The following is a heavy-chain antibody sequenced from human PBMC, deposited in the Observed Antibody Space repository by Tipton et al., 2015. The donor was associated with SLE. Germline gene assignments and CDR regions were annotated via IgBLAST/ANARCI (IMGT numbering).Heavy chain of an antibody. D-gene: IGHD3-10*01. Sequence: TLSLTCIVSGGSVSHRSFYWAWIRQSPEKGLEWIGNIYYTGRTYYTPSLNSRVTISLDTSKNQFSLKLTSVTAADTAMYFCAATYYYSSGRTSFDNWGPGTLVTVSS. J-gene: IGHJ3*02. CDR3: AATYYYSSGRTSFDN. CDR2: IYYTGRT. CDR1: GGSVSHRSFY. V-gene: IGHV4-39*07.